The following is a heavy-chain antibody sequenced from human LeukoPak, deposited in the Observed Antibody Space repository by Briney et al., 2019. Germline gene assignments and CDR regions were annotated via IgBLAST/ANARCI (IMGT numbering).Heavy chain of an antibody. D-gene: IGHD3-22*01. Sequence: GASVKVSCKASGYTFTSYYIHWVRQAPGQGLEWTGIINPDGGATTYAQKVQGRVTLTSDTSTSTVHMELSSLTSEDTAVYYCVRGGLSYYDGSFDFWGQGTLVGVSS. CDR3: VRGGLSYYDGSFDF. V-gene: IGHV1-46*01. J-gene: IGHJ4*02. CDR1: GYTFTSYY. CDR2: INPDGGAT.